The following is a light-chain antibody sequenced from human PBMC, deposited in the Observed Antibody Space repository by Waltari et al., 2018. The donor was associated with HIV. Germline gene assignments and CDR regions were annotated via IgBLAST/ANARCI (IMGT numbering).Light chain of an antibody. CDR2: DVN. Sequence: QPALTHPASVSGSPGQSLNIPCTGTSRNICRHDYVSAVQQHPGKVPALFIYDVNRRPSGVSNRFSGSKSGDTASLTISGLQAEDEAFYYCCSYASSSTSYVFGTGTKVTVL. CDR1: SRNICRHDY. J-gene: IGLJ1*01. V-gene: IGLV2-14*03. CDR3: CSYASSSTSYV.